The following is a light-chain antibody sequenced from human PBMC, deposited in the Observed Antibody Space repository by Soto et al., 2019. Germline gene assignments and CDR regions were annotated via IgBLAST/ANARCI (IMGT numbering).Light chain of an antibody. V-gene: IGLV2-14*01. J-gene: IGLJ1*01. CDR1: SSDIGASNF. Sequence: QSVLTQPPSVSGAPGQSITVFCTGTSSDIGASNFVPWYQHIPGRAPKVLISEATNRPSEVSNRFSGPKSGIPTSLTNSGAQANAEAEYFRISYKTDGTFLFRTGTKVTVL. CDR3: ISYKTDGTFL. CDR2: EAT.